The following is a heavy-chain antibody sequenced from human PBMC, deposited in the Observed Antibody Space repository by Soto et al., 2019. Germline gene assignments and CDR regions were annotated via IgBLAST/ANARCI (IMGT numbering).Heavy chain of an antibody. CDR2: IIPIFGTA. J-gene: IGHJ5*02. D-gene: IGHD3-10*01. Sequence: QVQLVQSGAEVKKPGSSVKVSCKASGGTFSSYAISWVRQAPGQGLEWMGGIIPIFGTANYAQKFQGRVTITADESTSTAYMELSSLRSEDTAVYYCARDSNTMVRGHRNWFDPWGQGTLVTVSS. CDR3: ARDSNTMVRGHRNWFDP. CDR1: GGTFSSYA. V-gene: IGHV1-69*01.